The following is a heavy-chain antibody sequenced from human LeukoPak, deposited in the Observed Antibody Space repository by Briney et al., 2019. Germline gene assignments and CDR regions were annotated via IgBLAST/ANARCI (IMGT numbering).Heavy chain of an antibody. CDR2: ISGYNGNT. CDR1: GYTFTRYG. D-gene: IGHD2-15*01. CDR3: ARVGCSGGSCYSSADF. J-gene: IGHJ1*01. V-gene: IGHV1-18*01. Sequence: EASVKVSCKTSGYTFTRYGISWVRQAPGQGLEWMGWISGYNGNTNYAQKFQGRVTLTTDTSTSTADMELRSLGPDDTAVYYCARVGCSGGSCYSSADFWGQGTLVTVSS.